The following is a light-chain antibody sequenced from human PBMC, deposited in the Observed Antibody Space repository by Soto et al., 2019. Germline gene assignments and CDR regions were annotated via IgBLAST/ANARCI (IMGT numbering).Light chain of an antibody. J-gene: IGLJ1*01. V-gene: IGLV2-14*01. Sequence: QSALTQPASVSGSPGQSITISCTGTSSDVGGYNYVSWYQQHPGKAPKLMIYEVSNRPSGVSNRFSGSKSGTRASLTISGLQAEDEAEYYYSSNTSTSTLAVFGAGTKLTVL. CDR2: EVS. CDR1: SSDVGGYNY. CDR3: SSNTSTSTLAV.